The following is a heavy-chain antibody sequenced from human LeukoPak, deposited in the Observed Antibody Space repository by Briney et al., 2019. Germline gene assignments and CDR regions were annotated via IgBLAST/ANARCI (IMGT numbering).Heavy chain of an antibody. CDR1: GFSFSNYW. CDR2: INQDGSQK. Sequence: GGSLRLSCAASGFSFSNYWMSWVRQAPGKGPEWVANINQDGSQKYYVDSVKGRLTILRDNSKNSLYLQMNSLRAEDTAVYYCARDVSGALDYWGQGTLVTVSS. D-gene: IGHD3-10*01. J-gene: IGHJ4*02. V-gene: IGHV3-7*01. CDR3: ARDVSGALDY.